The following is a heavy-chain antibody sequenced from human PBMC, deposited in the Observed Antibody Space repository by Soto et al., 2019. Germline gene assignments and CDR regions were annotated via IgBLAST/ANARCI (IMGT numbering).Heavy chain of an antibody. Sequence: PGGSLRLSCAASGFTFSSYSMNWVRQAPGKGLEWVSSISSSSSYIYYADSVKGRFTISRDNAKNSLYLQMNSLRAEDTAVYYCARFPHCSSTSCYSGYYFDYWGQGTLVTVSS. D-gene: IGHD2-2*01. J-gene: IGHJ4*02. CDR2: ISSSSSYI. CDR1: GFTFSSYS. CDR3: ARFPHCSSTSCYSGYYFDY. V-gene: IGHV3-21*01.